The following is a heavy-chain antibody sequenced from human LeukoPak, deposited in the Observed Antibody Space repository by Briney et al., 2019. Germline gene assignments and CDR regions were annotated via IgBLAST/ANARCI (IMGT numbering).Heavy chain of an antibody. Sequence: ASVKVSCKASGGTFSSYAINWVRQATGQGLEWMGWMNPNSGNTGYAQKFQGRVTMTRNTSISTAYMELSSLRSEDTAVYYCARGADYGSGGNWFDPWGQGTLVTVSS. CDR3: ARGADYGSGGNWFDP. V-gene: IGHV1-8*02. CDR2: MNPNSGNT. J-gene: IGHJ5*02. D-gene: IGHD3-10*01. CDR1: GGTFSSYA.